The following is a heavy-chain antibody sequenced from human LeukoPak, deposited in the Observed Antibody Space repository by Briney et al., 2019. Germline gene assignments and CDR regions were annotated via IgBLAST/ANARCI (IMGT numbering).Heavy chain of an antibody. Sequence: QPEGSLRLSCTASGFTVSSNYMSWVRQAPGKGLEWVSVIYSGGSTYYADSVKGRFTISRDNSKNTLYLQMNSLRAEDTAVYYCARVSSSSGWYVGFDYWGQGTLVTVSS. CDR1: GFTVSSNY. CDR3: ARVSSSSGWYVGFDY. V-gene: IGHV3-66*01. D-gene: IGHD6-19*01. CDR2: IYSGGST. J-gene: IGHJ4*02.